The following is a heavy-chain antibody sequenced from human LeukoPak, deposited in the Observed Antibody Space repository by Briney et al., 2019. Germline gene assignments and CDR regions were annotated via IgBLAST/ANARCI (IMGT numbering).Heavy chain of an antibody. CDR3: ARELLILWFGELFGHFDY. V-gene: IGHV3-7*01. CDR2: IKQDGSEK. Sequence: GGSLRLSCAASGFTFSSYWMSWVRQAPGKGLEWVANIKQDGSEKYYVDSVKGRFTISRDNAKNSLYLQMNSLRAEDTAVYYCARELLILWFGELFGHFDYWGQGTLVTVSS. J-gene: IGHJ4*02. D-gene: IGHD3-10*01. CDR1: GFTFSSYW.